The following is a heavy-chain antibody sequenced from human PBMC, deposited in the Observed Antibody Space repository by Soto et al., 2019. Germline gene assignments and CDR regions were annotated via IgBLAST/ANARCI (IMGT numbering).Heavy chain of an antibody. CDR3: ARGSESFDL. J-gene: IGHJ4*02. Sequence: QVLLMQSGPEVKKPGASVKVSCKASGYTFHNYGISWVRQVPGQGLEWMGWISGYNGNTNYAPKTQGRVTVTRDTSTATAYMELRSLRSDDTAIYYCARGSESFDLWGQGPLVTVSS. CDR1: GYTFHNYG. V-gene: IGHV1-18*01. D-gene: IGHD1-26*01. CDR2: ISGYNGNT.